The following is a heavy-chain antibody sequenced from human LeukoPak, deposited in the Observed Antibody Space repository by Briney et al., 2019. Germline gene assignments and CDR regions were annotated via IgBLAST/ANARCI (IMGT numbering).Heavy chain of an antibody. V-gene: IGHV1-46*01. Sequence: ASVTVSCTASGYTFTSYYMHWVRQAPGQGLEWMGIINLSGGSTSYAQKFQGRVTMTRDTSTSTVYMELSSLRSEDTAVYYCARARTNDGGWGSNIAPYDYWGQGTLVTVSS. CDR3: ARARTNDGGWGSNIAPYDY. CDR1: GYTFTSYY. J-gene: IGHJ4*02. D-gene: IGHD6-13*01. CDR2: INLSGGST.